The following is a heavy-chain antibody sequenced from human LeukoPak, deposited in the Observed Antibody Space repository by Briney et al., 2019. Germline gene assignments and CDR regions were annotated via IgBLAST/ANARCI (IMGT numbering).Heavy chain of an antibody. V-gene: IGHV3-15*01. D-gene: IGHD4-17*01. CDR1: GFTFSNTW. CDR2: IKRIIDGGTT. Sequence: GGSLRLSRAASGFTFSNTWMNWVRQAPGKGLEWVGRIKRIIDGGTTDYAAPVKGRFTVSRDDSINTLYLQMSSLKTEDTAVYYCAAQGGSGDLRYWGQGTLVTVSS. CDR3: AAQGGSGDLRY. J-gene: IGHJ4*02.